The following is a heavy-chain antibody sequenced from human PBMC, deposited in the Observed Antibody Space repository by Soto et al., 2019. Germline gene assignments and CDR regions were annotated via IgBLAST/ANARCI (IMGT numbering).Heavy chain of an antibody. CDR2: VYTDGSST. CDR3: ARAMSRGSYFDS. Sequence: WGSLRLSCAASGLTFSIYAMSWVRQASGKGLVWVSRVYTDGSSTSYADSVKGRFTISRDNAKNTLYLQMNSTRAEETAVHYCARAMSRGSYFDSWGRGTLVTVSS. D-gene: IGHD3-16*01. CDR1: GLTFSIYA. J-gene: IGHJ4*01. V-gene: IGHV3-74*01.